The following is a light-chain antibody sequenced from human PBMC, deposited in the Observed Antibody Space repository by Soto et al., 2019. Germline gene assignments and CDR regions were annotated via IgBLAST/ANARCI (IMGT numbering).Light chain of an antibody. Sequence: DIQVTQAPSSLYASVGDRVTITCHASQDISRCLNWYQQKAGESPKLLIYDKSNLETGVPSRFSGSGSGTDFTFTISSLQPEDIATYYCPRYDNLVTVGGGTKVDIK. CDR3: PRYDNLVT. CDR1: QDISRC. CDR2: DKS. J-gene: IGKJ4*01. V-gene: IGKV1-33*01.